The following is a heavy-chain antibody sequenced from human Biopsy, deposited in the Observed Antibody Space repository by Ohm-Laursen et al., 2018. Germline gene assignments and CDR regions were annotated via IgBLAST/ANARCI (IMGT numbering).Heavy chain of an antibody. CDR1: GFTFTNYA. Sequence: SLRLSCTASGFTFTNYAMSWVRQAPGKGLEWVSSISASDDSKYYGDSVKGRFTISRDNPESSLYLQMNNLTAEDTAVYYCARGFDVWGQGTLVTVSS. J-gene: IGHJ5*02. CDR2: ISASDDSK. V-gene: IGHV3-23*01. CDR3: ARGFDV.